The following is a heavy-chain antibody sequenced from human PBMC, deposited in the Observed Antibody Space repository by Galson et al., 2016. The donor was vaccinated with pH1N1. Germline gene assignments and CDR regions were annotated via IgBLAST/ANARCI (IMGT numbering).Heavy chain of an antibody. CDR3: ARWDHSASYIDV. V-gene: IGHV6-1*01. J-gene: IGHJ4*02. D-gene: IGHD3-10*01. CDR1: GDSVSSHTSA. Sequence: CAISGDSVSSHTSAWTWLRQSPSRGLEWLGRTYYGARWYNNYGVSVAGRISITPDTAKNQFSLQLKSVNPEDTAVYFCARWDHSASYIDVWGQGTLVTVSS. CDR2: TYYGARWYN.